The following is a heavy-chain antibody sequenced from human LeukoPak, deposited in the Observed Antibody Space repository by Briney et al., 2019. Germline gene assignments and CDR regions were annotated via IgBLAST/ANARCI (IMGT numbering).Heavy chain of an antibody. D-gene: IGHD3-10*01. Sequence: GEPLKISCKGSGYSFTSYWIGWLRQLPGKGLEWWGIIYPGDSDTRYSPSFQGQLTISADESIRTAYLQWSSLKASHTAIYYCARVGAGSGSYYKRRPSSDPHDYWGQGTLVTVSS. CDR3: ARVGAGSGSYYKRRPSSDPHDY. V-gene: IGHV5-51*01. CDR2: IYPGDSDT. CDR1: GYSFTSYW. J-gene: IGHJ4*02.